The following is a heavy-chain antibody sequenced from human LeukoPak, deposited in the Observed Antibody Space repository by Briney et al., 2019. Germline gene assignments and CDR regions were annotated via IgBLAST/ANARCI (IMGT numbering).Heavy chain of an antibody. CDR1: GFTFTTYA. J-gene: IGHJ6*02. CDR3: AREHDFLSGYGMDV. V-gene: IGHV1-3*01. D-gene: IGHD3-3*01. CDR2: INAGNGNT. Sequence: GASVKVSCKTSGFTFTTYAIQWVRQAPGQRLEWMGWINAGNGNTKYSRNFQGRVTITRDTSASTAYMELSSLRSEDTAVYYCAREHDFLSGYGMDVWGQGTTVTVSS.